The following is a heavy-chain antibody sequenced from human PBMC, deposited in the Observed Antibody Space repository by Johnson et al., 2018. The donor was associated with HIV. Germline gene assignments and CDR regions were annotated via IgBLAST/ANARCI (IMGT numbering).Heavy chain of an antibody. D-gene: IGHD1-26*01. Sequence: VQLVESGGGLVKPGGSLRLSCAASGFSFSDYYMSWIRQAPGKGLEWVSVIYSGGSTYYADSVKGRLTISRDNSKNTLYLQMNSLRAEDTAVYYCALDPRIVGSHGEAFDIWGQGTVVTVSS. J-gene: IGHJ3*02. CDR2: IYSGGST. V-gene: IGHV3-66*01. CDR3: ALDPRIVGSHGEAFDI. CDR1: GFSFSDYY.